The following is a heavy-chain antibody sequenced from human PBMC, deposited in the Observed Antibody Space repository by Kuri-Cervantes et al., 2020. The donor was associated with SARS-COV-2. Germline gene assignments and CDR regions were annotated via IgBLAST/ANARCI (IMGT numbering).Heavy chain of an antibody. CDR3: ARGMVRGLIQSYYYGMDV. J-gene: IGHJ6*02. Sequence: ASVKVSCKASGSTFSDYYMYWVRQAPGQGLEWMGWINPNSGGTNYAQKFQGWVTMTRDTSSTGYMELSRLRSDDTAVYYCARGMVRGLIQSYYYGMDVWGQGTTVTVSS. D-gene: IGHD3-10*01. CDR1: GSTFSDYY. V-gene: IGHV1-2*04. CDR2: INPNSGGT.